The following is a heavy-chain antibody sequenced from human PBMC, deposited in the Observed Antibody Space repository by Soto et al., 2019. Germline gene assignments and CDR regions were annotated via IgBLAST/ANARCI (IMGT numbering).Heavy chain of an antibody. Sequence: QVRLVPSGAEVKKPWASVKVACKAPGYPFSGSVMHWVRQAPGQGLEWMGWINADNGNTKYSEKFQGRVTMTSDTSASTAYMELSSLLSEATAICYCTSEIDATTATSLDYWGQGTLVTVSS. CDR1: GYPFSGSV. CDR3: TSEIDATTATSLDY. CDR2: INADNGNT. D-gene: IGHD4-4*01. J-gene: IGHJ4*02. V-gene: IGHV1-3*01.